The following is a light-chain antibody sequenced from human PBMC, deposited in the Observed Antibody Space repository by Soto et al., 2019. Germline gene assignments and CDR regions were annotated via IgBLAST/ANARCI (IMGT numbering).Light chain of an antibody. CDR1: SSDVGGYNY. CDR3: SSYTSSSTLVV. Sequence: QSALTQPASVSGSPGQSITISCTGTSSDVGGYNYVSWYQHHPGKGPKLMIYEVSNRPSGVSNRFSGSKSGTTASLTISGLQAEDEADYYCSSYTSSSTLVVFGGGTKLTVL. J-gene: IGLJ2*01. V-gene: IGLV2-14*01. CDR2: EVS.